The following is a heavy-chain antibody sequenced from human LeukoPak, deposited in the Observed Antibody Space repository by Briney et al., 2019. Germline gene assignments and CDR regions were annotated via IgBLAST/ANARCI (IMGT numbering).Heavy chain of an antibody. D-gene: IGHD2-2*02. CDR3: ARRVVVPAAIQGDAFDI. J-gene: IGHJ3*02. CDR1: GYSFTSYW. V-gene: IGHV5-51*01. CDR2: IYPGDSDT. Sequence: GESLKISXKGSGYSFTSYWIGWVRQMPGKGLEWMGIIYPGDSDTRYSPSFQGQVTISADKSISTAYLQWSSLKASDTAMYYCARRVVVPAAIQGDAFDIWGQGTMVTVSS.